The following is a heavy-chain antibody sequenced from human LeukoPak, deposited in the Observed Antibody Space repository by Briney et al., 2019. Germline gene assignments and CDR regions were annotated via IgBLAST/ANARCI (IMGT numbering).Heavy chain of an antibody. Sequence: GGSLRRSCAASGFTFSSYAVSWVRQAPGKGLEWVSSISDSGDTHYADSVEGRFTISRDNSKNTLYLQMNSLRAEDTAVYYCAKDRDPPRDGYNLGGSDYWGQGTLVTVSS. D-gene: IGHD5-24*01. CDR3: AKDRDPPRDGYNLGGSDY. CDR2: ISDSGDT. J-gene: IGHJ4*02. V-gene: IGHV3-23*01. CDR1: GFTFSSYA.